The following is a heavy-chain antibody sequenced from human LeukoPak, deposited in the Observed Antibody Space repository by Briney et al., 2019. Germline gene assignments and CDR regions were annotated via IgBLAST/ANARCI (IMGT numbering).Heavy chain of an antibody. J-gene: IGHJ4*02. D-gene: IGHD4-23*01. V-gene: IGHV3-48*04. CDR2: ISSSGSTI. CDR1: GFTFSSYS. CDR3: AREGVTVVTRYLDY. Sequence: GGSLRLSCAASGFTFSSYSTNWVRQAPGKGLEWVSYISSSGSTIYYADSVKGRFTISRDNAKNSLYLQMNSLRAEDTAVYYCAREGVTVVTRYLDYWGQGTLVTVSS.